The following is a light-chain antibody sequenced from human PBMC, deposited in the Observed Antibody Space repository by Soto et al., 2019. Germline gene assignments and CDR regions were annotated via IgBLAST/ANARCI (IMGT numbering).Light chain of an antibody. CDR1: QSIRST. V-gene: IGKV3-15*01. J-gene: IGKJ4*01. CDR3: QQYNNWPLT. CDR2: GAS. Sequence: DIVMTQSPATLSVSPGEIATLSCRSSQSIRSTLAWYQQKPGQAPRLLIYGASTRATGIPVRFSGSGSGTEFTLTISSLQSEDFALYYCQQYNNWPLTFGGGTKVEIE.